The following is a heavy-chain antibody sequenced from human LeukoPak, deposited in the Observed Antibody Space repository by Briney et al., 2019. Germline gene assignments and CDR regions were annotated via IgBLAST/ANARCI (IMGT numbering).Heavy chain of an antibody. Sequence: GGSLRLSCAASGFTVSSNYMSWVRQAPGEGLEWLSVIYSGGDTYYAHSVKGRLTISRDNSKNTLYLQMNSLRAEDTAVYYCAKDFLGRSHGYWGQGTLVTVSS. CDR1: GFTVSSNY. CDR2: IYSGGDT. CDR3: AKDFLGRSHGY. J-gene: IGHJ4*02. V-gene: IGHV3-66*01. D-gene: IGHD7-27*01.